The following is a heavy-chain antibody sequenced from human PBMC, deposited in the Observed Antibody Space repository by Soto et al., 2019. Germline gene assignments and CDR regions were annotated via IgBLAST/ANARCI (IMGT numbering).Heavy chain of an antibody. CDR2: ISGSGGST. Sequence: EVQLLESGGGLVQPGGSLRLSCAASGFAFSTFPMNWVRQAPGKGLEWVSTISGSGGSTYYADSVKGRFTISRDNSKNTLYLQMNSLRAEDTAVYYCAKATDAGVYYGMDVWGQGTTVTVSS. CDR1: GFAFSTFP. CDR3: AKATDAGVYYGMDV. D-gene: IGHD7-27*01. V-gene: IGHV3-23*01. J-gene: IGHJ6*02.